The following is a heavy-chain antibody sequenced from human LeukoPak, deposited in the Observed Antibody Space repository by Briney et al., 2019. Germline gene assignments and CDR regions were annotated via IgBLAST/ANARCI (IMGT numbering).Heavy chain of an antibody. D-gene: IGHD2-15*01. CDR3: VTCSGGSCY. J-gene: IGHJ4*02. CDR2: IYTSGNT. CDR1: GGSINNYY. V-gene: IGHV4-4*07. Sequence: SETLSLTCSVSGGSINNYYWSWIRQPAGKGLEWIGRIYTSGNTNYSPSFKSRVTMSVDMSKNQFSLKLSSVTAADTAVYYCVTCSGGSCYWGQGTLVTVSS.